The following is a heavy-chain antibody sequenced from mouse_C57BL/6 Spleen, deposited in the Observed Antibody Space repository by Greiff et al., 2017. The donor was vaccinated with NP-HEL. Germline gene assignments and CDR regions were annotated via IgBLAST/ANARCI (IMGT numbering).Heavy chain of an antibody. CDR3: ARDRGSYFDY. Sequence: EVKLVESEGGLVQPGSSMKLSCTASGFTFSDYYMAWVRQVPEKGLEWVANINYDGSSTYYLDSLKSRFIIPRDNAKNNLYLQMSSLKSEDTATYYCARDRGSYFDYWGQGTTLTVSS. D-gene: IGHD1-1*01. J-gene: IGHJ2*01. CDR1: GFTFSDYY. V-gene: IGHV5-16*01. CDR2: INYDGSST.